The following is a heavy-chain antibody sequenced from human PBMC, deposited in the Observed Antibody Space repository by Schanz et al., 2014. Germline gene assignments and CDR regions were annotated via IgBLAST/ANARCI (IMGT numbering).Heavy chain of an antibody. J-gene: IGHJ4*02. Sequence: VQLVESGGGVVQPGGSLRLSCAASGFTLTSYALTWVRQAPGKGLEWVSVISDSGGSRYHADSVKGRFTISRDNSKNTLYLQMNSLRAEDTAVYYCVRIYSGYSGGYLDYWGQGTLVTVSS. D-gene: IGHD5-12*01. V-gene: IGHV3-23*04. CDR1: GFTLTSYA. CDR2: ISDSGGSR. CDR3: VRIYSGYSGGYLDY.